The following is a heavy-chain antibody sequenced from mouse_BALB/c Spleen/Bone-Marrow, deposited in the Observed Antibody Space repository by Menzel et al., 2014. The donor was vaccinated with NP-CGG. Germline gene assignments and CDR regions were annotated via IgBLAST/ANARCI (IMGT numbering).Heavy chain of an antibody. CDR2: IWSGGST. CDR1: GFSLTSYG. CDR3: VRNGDYYYFDY. D-gene: IGHD1-1*01. V-gene: IGHV2-2*01. J-gene: IGHJ2*01. Sequence: VQLQQSGPGLVQPSQSLSITCTVSGFSLTSYGVHWVRQSPGKGLEWLGVIWSGGSTDYNAAFISRLSISKDNSKSQVFFKMNSLQAYDTAIYYCVRNGDYYYFDYWGQGTTLTVSS.